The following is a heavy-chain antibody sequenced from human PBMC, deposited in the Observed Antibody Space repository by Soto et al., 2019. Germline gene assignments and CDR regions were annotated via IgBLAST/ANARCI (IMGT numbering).Heavy chain of an antibody. CDR1: GDSISSGGYS. CDR3: ARTHYGSGSSIAFDI. CDR2: IYQSGST. J-gene: IGHJ3*02. Sequence: SETLSLTCAVSGDSISSGGYSWTWIRQPPGKGLEWIGHIYQSGSTLYNPSLESRVTISVDKSKNQFSLELSSVTAADTAVYYCARTHYGSGSSIAFDIWGQGTMVTVSS. V-gene: IGHV4-30-2*01. D-gene: IGHD3-10*01.